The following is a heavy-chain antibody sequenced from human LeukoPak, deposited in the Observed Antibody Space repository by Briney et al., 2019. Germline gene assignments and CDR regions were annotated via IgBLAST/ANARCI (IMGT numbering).Heavy chain of an antibody. V-gene: IGHV6-1*01. Sequence: SQTLSLTCAISGDSVSSNSAAWNWIRQSPSRGLEWLGRTYYRSKWYNDYAVSVKSRITINPDTSKNQFSLQLNSVTPEDTAVYYCARASYSSGWYTPTLFDYWGQGTLVTVSS. CDR1: GDSVSSNSAA. CDR2: TYYRSKWYN. D-gene: IGHD6-19*01. J-gene: IGHJ4*02. CDR3: ARASYSSGWYTPTLFDY.